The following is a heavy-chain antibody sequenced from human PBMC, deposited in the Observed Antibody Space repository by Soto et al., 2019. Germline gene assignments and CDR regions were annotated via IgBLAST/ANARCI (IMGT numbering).Heavy chain of an antibody. CDR1: GYTFTSYG. V-gene: IGHV1-18*01. CDR2: ISAYNGNT. J-gene: IGHJ5*01. CDR3: AREREPIPSTSLGNWFEY. D-gene: IGHD2-2*01. Sequence: QVALVQSGAEVKKPGASVKVSCKASGYTFTSYGISWVRQAPGQGLEWMGWISAYNGNTNYAQKLQGRVTMTTDTSTSTAYMELRSLRSDDTAVYYCAREREPIPSTSLGNWFEYWGQGTLVTVSS.